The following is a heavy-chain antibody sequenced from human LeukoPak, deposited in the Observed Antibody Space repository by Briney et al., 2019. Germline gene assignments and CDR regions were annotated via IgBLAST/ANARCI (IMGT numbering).Heavy chain of an antibody. CDR3: ARGRIAVAGTGAEYFQH. CDR1: GGSISSGGYY. D-gene: IGHD6-19*01. J-gene: IGHJ1*01. Sequence: KPSETLSLTCTVSGGSISSGGYYWSWIRQHPGKGLEWIGYIYYSGSTYYNPSLKSRVTISVDTSKNQFSLKLSSVTAADTAVYYCARGRIAVAGTGAEYFQHWGQGTLVTVSS. V-gene: IGHV4-31*03. CDR2: IYYSGST.